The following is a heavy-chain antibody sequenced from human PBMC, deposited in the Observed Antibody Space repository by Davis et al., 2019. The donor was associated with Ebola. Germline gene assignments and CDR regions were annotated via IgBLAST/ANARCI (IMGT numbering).Heavy chain of an antibody. J-gene: IGHJ4*02. D-gene: IGHD6-19*01. V-gene: IGHV3-30*02. CDR1: GFTFSSYG. Sequence: GESLKISCAASGFTFSSYGMHWVRQAPGKGLEWVAFIRYDGSNKYYADSVKGRFTISRDNSKNTLYLQMNSLRAEDTAVYYCAMIAVAAWGLFDYWGQGTLVTVSS. CDR2: IRYDGSNK. CDR3: AMIAVAAWGLFDY.